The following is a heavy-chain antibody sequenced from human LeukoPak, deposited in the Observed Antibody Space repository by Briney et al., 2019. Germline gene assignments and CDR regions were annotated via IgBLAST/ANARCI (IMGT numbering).Heavy chain of an antibody. CDR3: AKDIFTMVRGVVDY. D-gene: IGHD3-10*01. CDR2: ISWNSGSI. V-gene: IGHV3-9*01. Sequence: PGRSLRLSCAASGFTFDDYAMHWVRQAPWKGLEWVSGISWNSGSIGYADSVKGRFTISRDNAKNSLYLQMNSLRAEDTALYYCAKDIFTMVRGVVDYWGQGTLVTVSS. CDR1: GFTFDDYA. J-gene: IGHJ4*02.